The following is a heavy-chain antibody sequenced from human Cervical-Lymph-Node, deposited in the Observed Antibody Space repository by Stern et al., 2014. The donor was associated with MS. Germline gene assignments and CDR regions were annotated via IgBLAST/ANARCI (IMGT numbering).Heavy chain of an antibody. Sequence: QLQLQESGPGLVKPSETLSLTCTVSGVSISTYYWSWIRQPPGRGLEWIGNIYYSGSSRYNPSLKSRVTISVDTSKNQFSLRLDSVTAADTAVYFCARVGALGVPYYYYNLDVWGQGTTVTVSS. CDR2: IYYSGSS. CDR1: GVSISTYY. V-gene: IGHV4-59*01. CDR3: ARVGALGVPYYYYNLDV. D-gene: IGHD3-16*01. J-gene: IGHJ6*02.